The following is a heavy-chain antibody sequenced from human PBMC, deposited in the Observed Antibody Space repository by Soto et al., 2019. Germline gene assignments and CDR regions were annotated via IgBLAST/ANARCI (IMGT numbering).Heavy chain of an antibody. V-gene: IGHV3-48*03. J-gene: IGHJ4*02. D-gene: IGHD5-18*01. CDR1: VFTFSSYE. Sequence: QPWWPLRLSCSASVFTFSSYEMNWVRQAPGKGLEWVSYISSSGSTIYYADSVKGRFTISRDNAKNSLYLQMNSLRAEDTAVYYCARDQEGYSYGLIDYWGQGTLVTVSS. CDR3: ARDQEGYSYGLIDY. CDR2: ISSSGSTI.